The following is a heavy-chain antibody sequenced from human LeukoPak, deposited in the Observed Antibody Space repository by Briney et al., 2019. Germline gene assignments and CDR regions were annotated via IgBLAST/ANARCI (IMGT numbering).Heavy chain of an antibody. D-gene: IGHD5-18*01. CDR1: GFTFSSYW. CDR3: ARARRGYIYGYRPNELGHFFDY. CDR2: IYYSGST. Sequence: GSLRLSCAASGFTFSSYWMSWVRQTPGKGLEWIGSIYYSGSTYYKSSLKSRVTISLDTSKNQFSLKLSSVTAADTAVYYCARARRGYIYGYRPNELGHFFDYWGQGTLVTVSS. J-gene: IGHJ4*02. V-gene: IGHV4-39*07.